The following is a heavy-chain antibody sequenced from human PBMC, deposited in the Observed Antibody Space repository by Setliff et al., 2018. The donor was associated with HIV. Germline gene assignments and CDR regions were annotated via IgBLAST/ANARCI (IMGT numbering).Heavy chain of an antibody. CDR1: GDSISSDFY. CDR2: IYHSGTT. Sequence: PSETLSLTCTVSGDSISSDFYWGWTRQPPGKGLEWIASIYHSGTTYYNPSLKSRVSMSLDTSKNQFSLKLTSETAADPAVYYCARGGTSSNWFDPWGQGTLVTVSS. J-gene: IGHJ5*02. D-gene: IGHD1-26*01. CDR3: ARGGTSSNWFDP. V-gene: IGHV4-38-2*02.